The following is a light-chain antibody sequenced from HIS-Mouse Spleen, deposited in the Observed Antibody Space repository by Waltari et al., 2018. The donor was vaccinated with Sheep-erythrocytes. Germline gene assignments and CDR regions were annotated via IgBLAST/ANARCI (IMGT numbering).Light chain of an antibody. V-gene: IGLV2-8*01. Sequence: QSALTQPPSASGSPGQSVTISCTGTSSDVGGYNYVSWYQQHPGKAPKLMIYEVSKRPSGVPDRCSGSKSGNTASLTVSGLQAEDEADYYCSSYAGSNNWVFGGG. CDR2: EVS. J-gene: IGLJ3*02. CDR1: SSDVGGYNY. CDR3: SSYAGSNNWV.